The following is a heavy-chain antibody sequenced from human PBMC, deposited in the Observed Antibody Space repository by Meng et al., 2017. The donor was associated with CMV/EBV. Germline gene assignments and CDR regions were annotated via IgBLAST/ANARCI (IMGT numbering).Heavy chain of an antibody. CDR1: GGSISSYY. D-gene: IGHD6-19*01. J-gene: IGHJ4*02. CDR2: IYYSGST. CDR3: ARDPQSIAVAGTGDY. Sequence: GSLRLSCTVSGGSISSYYWSWIRQPPGKGLEWIGYIYYSGSTNYNPSLKSRVTISVDTSKNQFSLKLSSVTAADTAVYYCARDPQSIAVAGTGDYWGQGTLVTVSS. V-gene: IGHV4-59*01.